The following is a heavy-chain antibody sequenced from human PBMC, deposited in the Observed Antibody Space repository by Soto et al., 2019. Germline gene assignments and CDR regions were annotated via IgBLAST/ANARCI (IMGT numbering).Heavy chain of an antibody. CDR1: GGSISSYY. V-gene: IGHV4-59*08. J-gene: IGHJ4*02. CDR3: ARQTVYYDILTGPSNYFDY. CDR2: IYYSGST. D-gene: IGHD3-9*01. Sequence: SETLSLTCTVSGGSISSYYWSWIRQPPGKGLEWIGYIYYSGSTNYNPSLKSRVTISVDTSKNQFSLKLSSVTAADTAVYYCARQTVYYDILTGPSNYFDYWGQGTLVTVSS.